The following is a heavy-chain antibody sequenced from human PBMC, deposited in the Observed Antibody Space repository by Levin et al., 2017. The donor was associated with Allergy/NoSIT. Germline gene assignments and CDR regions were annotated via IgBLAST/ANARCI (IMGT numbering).Heavy chain of an antibody. Sequence: SETLSLTCAVYGGSFSGYYWSWVRQPPGKGLEWIGEIDHRGSTNYNPSLKSRVTISVDTSKNQFSLKLSSVTAADTAVYYCAREKAAARGAFDIWGQGTMVTVSS. CDR3: AREKAAARGAFDI. CDR1: GGSFSGYY. CDR2: IDHRGST. V-gene: IGHV4-34*01. J-gene: IGHJ3*02. D-gene: IGHD2-15*01.